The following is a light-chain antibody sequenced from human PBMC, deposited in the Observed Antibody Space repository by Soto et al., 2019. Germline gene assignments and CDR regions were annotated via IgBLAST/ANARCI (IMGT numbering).Light chain of an antibody. CDR1: SGHSSYI. V-gene: IGLV4-60*02. CDR3: ETWDRNTQWV. Sequence: QSVLTQSSSASASLGSSVKLTCTLSSGHSSYIIAWHQQQPGKAPRYLMKLEGSGSYNKGSGVPDRFSGSSSGADRYLTISNLQFEDEADYYCETWDRNTQWVFGGGTKLTVL. CDR2: LEGSGSY. J-gene: IGLJ3*02.